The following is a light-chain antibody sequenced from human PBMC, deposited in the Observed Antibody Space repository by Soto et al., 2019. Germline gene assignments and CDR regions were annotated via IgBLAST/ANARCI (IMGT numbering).Light chain of an antibody. CDR2: DAS. Sequence: DIQMTQSPSTLSASVGDRVTITCRASQTISTWLAWYQQKPGKAPNLLIYDASSLESGVPSRFSGSGSGTEFTLTISSLQPDDFATYYCQQGHSTPYTFGQGT. J-gene: IGKJ2*01. CDR3: QQGHSTPYT. V-gene: IGKV1-5*01. CDR1: QTISTW.